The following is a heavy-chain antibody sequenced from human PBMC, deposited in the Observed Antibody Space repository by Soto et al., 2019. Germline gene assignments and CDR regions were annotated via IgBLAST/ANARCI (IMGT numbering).Heavy chain of an antibody. CDR2: LSSDGFGA. D-gene: IGHD3-16*01. Sequence: EVHLEESGGGLVQPGGSLRLSCAASGFSLSPYWMHWVRQVPGRGLEWVARLSSDGFGAAYVDSVKGRFFISRDIARNTLSLQMNSLRADDTAVYYCARDLGGPDYWGRGTSVTVSS. CDR1: GFSLSPYW. CDR3: ARDLGGPDY. J-gene: IGHJ4*02. V-gene: IGHV3-74*03.